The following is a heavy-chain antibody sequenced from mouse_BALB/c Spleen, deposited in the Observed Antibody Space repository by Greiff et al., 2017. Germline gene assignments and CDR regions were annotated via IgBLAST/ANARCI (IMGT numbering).Heavy chain of an antibody. V-gene: IGHV3-8*02. D-gene: IGHD2-1*01. J-gene: IGHJ3*01. Sequence: EVKLMESGPSLVKPSQTLSLTCSVTGDSITSGYWNWIRKFPGNKLEYMGYISYSGSTYYNPSLKSRISITRDTSKNQYYLQLNSVTTEDTATYYCAKIYYGNYEFAYWGQGTLVTVSA. CDR2: ISYSGST. CDR3: AKIYYGNYEFAY. CDR1: GDSITSGY.